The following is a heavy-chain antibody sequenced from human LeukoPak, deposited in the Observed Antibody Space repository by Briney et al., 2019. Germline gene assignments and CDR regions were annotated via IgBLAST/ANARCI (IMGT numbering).Heavy chain of an antibody. CDR3: AKDRPDCSSTSCQEGNWFDP. V-gene: IGHV3-30*02. J-gene: IGHJ5*02. D-gene: IGHD2-2*01. Sequence: GGSLRLSCAASGFTFSSYGMHWVRQAPGKGLEWVAFIRYDRSNKYYADSVKGRFTISRDNSKNTLYLQMNSLRAEDTAVYYCAKDRPDCSSTSCQEGNWFDPWGQGTLVTVSS. CDR2: IRYDRSNK. CDR1: GFTFSSYG.